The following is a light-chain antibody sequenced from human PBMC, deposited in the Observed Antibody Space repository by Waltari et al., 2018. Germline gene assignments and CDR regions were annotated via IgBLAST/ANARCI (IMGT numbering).Light chain of an antibody. V-gene: IGLV2-23*02. CDR3: CSYAGRSTWV. J-gene: IGLJ3*02. CDR2: EVY. Sequence: QSALTQPASVSGSPGQSITISCTGTSNDIGNYNLVSWYQQHPGKAPKLMIYEVYNRPSGFSNRLSGAKSGNTASLTIFGLQAEDEADYYCCSYAGRSTWVFGGGTKVTVL. CDR1: SNDIGNYNL.